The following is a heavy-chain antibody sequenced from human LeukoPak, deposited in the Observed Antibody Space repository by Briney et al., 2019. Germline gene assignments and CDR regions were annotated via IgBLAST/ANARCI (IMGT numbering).Heavy chain of an antibody. Sequence: GGSLRLSCVASRFTFNKYYMSWVRQAPGKGLQWVANINPDGSEKYYVDSVKGRFTISRDNAKNSLYLQMNSLRAEDTAAYYCARGSLVHYYGSGSYRNRAGFDYWGQGTLVTVSS. J-gene: IGHJ4*02. CDR2: INPDGSEK. V-gene: IGHV3-7*04. D-gene: IGHD3-10*01. CDR3: ARGSLVHYYGSGSYRNRAGFDY. CDR1: RFTFNKYY.